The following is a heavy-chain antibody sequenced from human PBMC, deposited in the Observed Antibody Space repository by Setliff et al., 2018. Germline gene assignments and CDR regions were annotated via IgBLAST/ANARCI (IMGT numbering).Heavy chain of an antibody. Sequence: PGESLKISCAASGFTFSDSAVHWVRQASGKGLEWVGRIRAKVSDYATAYAASLKGRFTISRDDSKNTAYLQMNGLETEDTALYYCIRPQTPDDDHSSGYYGFWGQGTPVTVSS. CDR3: IRPQTPDDDHSSGYYGF. J-gene: IGHJ4*02. V-gene: IGHV3-73*01. CDR2: IRAKVSDYAT. D-gene: IGHD3-22*01. CDR1: GFTFSDSA.